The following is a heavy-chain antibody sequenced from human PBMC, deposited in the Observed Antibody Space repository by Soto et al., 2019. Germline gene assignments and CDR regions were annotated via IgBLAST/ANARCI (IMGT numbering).Heavy chain of an antibody. CDR2: IYYSGST. Sequence: SETLSLTCTVSGGSISSSSYYWGWIRQPPGKGLEWIGSIYYSGSTYYNPSLKSRVTISVDTSKNQFSLKLSSVTAADTAVYYCARQSAYDYVWGSYRRIDERTDYWGQGTLVTVSS. J-gene: IGHJ4*02. CDR1: GGSISSSSYY. V-gene: IGHV4-39*01. CDR3: ARQSAYDYVWGSYRRIDERTDY. D-gene: IGHD3-16*02.